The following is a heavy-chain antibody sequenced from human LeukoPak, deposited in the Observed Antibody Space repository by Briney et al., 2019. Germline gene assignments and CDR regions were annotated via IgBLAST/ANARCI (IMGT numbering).Heavy chain of an antibody. D-gene: IGHD5-18*01. CDR1: GGSISSYY. J-gene: IGHJ4*02. V-gene: IGHV4-59*08. CDR2: IYYSGST. Sequence: SGTLSLTCSVSGGSISSYYWSWIRQPPGKGLEWIGYIYYSGSTNYNPSLKSRVTISVDTSKNQFSLKLSSVTAADTAVYYCATTSRNVDTAMVAFDYWGQGTLVTVSS. CDR3: ATTSRNVDTAMVAFDY.